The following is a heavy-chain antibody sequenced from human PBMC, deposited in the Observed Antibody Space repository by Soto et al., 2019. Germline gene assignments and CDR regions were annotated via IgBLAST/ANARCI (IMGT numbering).Heavy chain of an antibody. V-gene: IGHV3-33*01. CDR3: ARDKNYLLSDY. J-gene: IGHJ4*02. CDR1: GFTFSTYN. D-gene: IGHD1-7*01. CDR2: IWYDGTNK. Sequence: QVQLVESGGGVVQPGRSLRLSCAASGFTFSTYNIHWVRQAPGKGLEWVAVIWYDGTNKYYADSVKGRFTISRDNSKNTLYLQMNSLRAEDTAVYYCARDKNYLLSDYWGQGTLVTVSS.